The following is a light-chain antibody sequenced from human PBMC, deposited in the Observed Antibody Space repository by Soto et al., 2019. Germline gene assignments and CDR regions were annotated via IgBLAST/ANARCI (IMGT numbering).Light chain of an antibody. CDR3: SSYTSSSTL. CDR2: AVT. CDR1: SSDVGGYNY. V-gene: IGLV2-14*01. J-gene: IGLJ1*01. Sequence: QSVLTQPASVSGSPGQSITISCTGTSSDVGGYNYVSWYQQHPGKAPKLMIYAVTDRPSGVSSRFPGSKSGNTASLTISGLQAEDEADYYCSSYTSSSTLFGTRTKVTVL.